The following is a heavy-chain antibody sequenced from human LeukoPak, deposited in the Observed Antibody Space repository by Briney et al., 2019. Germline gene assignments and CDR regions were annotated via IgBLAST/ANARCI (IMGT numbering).Heavy chain of an antibody. J-gene: IGHJ3*02. Sequence: QTGGSLRLSCAASGFTFSSYAMSWVRQAPGKGLEWVSTISGSGGSTYYADSVKGRFTISRDNSKNTLYLQMNSLRAEDTAVYYCAKTRGGLWTGAFDIWGQGTMVTVSS. D-gene: IGHD3-16*01. CDR3: AKTRGGLWTGAFDI. CDR1: GFTFSSYA. V-gene: IGHV3-23*01. CDR2: ISGSGGST.